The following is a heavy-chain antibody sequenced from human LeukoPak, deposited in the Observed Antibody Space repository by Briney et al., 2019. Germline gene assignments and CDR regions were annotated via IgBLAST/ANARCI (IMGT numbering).Heavy chain of an antibody. CDR1: GGSFSGYY. V-gene: IGHV4-34*01. Sequence: PSETLSLTCAVYGGSFSGYYWSWICQPPGKGLEWIGEINHSGSTNYNPSLKSRVTISVDTSKNQFSLKLSSVTAADTAVYYCARGLIHRTYGDYTVPWGQGTLVTVSS. CDR3: ARGLIHRTYGDYTVP. J-gene: IGHJ4*02. D-gene: IGHD4-17*01. CDR2: INHSGST.